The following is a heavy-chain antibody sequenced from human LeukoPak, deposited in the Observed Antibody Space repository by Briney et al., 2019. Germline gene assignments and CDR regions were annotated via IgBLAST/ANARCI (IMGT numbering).Heavy chain of an antibody. CDR2: INHSGST. CDR3: ARLPHSSSWYSVYYYGMDV. V-gene: IGHV4-34*01. D-gene: IGHD6-13*01. CDR1: GGSFSGYY. Sequence: TSETLSFTCAVYGGSFSGYYWSWIRQPPGKGLEWIGEINHSGSTNYNPSLKSRVTISVDTSKNQFSLKLSSVTAADTAVYYCARLPHSSSWYSVYYYGMDVWGQGTTVTVSS. J-gene: IGHJ6*02.